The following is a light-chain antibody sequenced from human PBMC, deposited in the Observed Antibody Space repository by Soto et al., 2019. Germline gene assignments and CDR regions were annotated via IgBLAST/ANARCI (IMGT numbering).Light chain of an antibody. Sequence: QSALTQPASVSGSPGQSITISCTGTSSDVGDYNYVSWYQQHLGEAPKLLIYEVIKRPSGVSSRFSGSKSGNTASLTISGLQAEDEADYYCSSYTSSITLIFGGGTKLTVL. CDR1: SSDVGDYNY. V-gene: IGLV2-14*01. J-gene: IGLJ2*01. CDR2: EVI. CDR3: SSYTSSITLI.